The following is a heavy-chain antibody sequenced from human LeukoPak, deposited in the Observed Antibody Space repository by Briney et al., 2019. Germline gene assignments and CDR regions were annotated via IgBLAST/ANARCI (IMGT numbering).Heavy chain of an antibody. V-gene: IGHV4-4*07. D-gene: IGHD2-8*02. CDR1: VRHISCYF. J-gene: IGHJ4*02. CDR2: IYTSGST. Sequence: HPSETLLLTCSIPVRHISCYFGSSIRQPAGKGLGWVGPIYTSGSTNYNPSLKSPVTMSVGTSKNQCSLKRSAVTAADTAVYYWAGDYWAQGGLNTWGQGTLVTVSS. CDR3: AGDYWAQGGLNT.